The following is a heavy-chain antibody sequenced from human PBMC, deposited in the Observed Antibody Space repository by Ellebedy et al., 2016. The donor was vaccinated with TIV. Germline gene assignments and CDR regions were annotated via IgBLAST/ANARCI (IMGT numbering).Heavy chain of an antibody. J-gene: IGHJ4*02. CDR2: IIPILGIA. CDR1: GYTFSNYF. Sequence: AASVKVSCKASGYTFSNYFVHWVRQAPGQGLEWMGRIIPILGIANYAQKFQGRVTITADKSTSTAYMELSSLRSEDTAVYYCAREVEELWLQDYWGQGTLVTVSS. V-gene: IGHV1-69*04. D-gene: IGHD5-18*01. CDR3: AREVEELWLQDY.